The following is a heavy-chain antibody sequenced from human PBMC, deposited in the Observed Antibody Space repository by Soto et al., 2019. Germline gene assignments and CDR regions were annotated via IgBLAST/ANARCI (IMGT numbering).Heavy chain of an antibody. CDR1: GFTFSSYS. Sequence: EVQLVESGGGLVKPGGSLRLSCAASGFTFSSYSMNWVRQAPGKGLEWVSSISSSSSYIYYADSVKGRFTISRDNAKNSLYLQMNSLRDEDTAVYYCARSYRDCGGDDAFDIWGQGTMVTVSS. J-gene: IGHJ3*02. CDR3: ARSYRDCGGDDAFDI. V-gene: IGHV3-21*01. CDR2: ISSSSSYI. D-gene: IGHD4-17*01.